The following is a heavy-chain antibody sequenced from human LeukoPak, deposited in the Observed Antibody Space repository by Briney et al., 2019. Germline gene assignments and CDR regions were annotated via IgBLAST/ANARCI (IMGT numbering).Heavy chain of an antibody. Sequence: SETLSLTCTVSGVSISSGGYYWSWIRQPPGKGLEWIGYIYHSGSTYYNPSLKSRVTISVDRSKNQFSLKLSSVTAADAAVYYCARLWSYGDYRIDAFDYWGQGTLVTVSS. V-gene: IGHV4-30-2*01. CDR1: GVSISSGGYY. D-gene: IGHD4-17*01. CDR3: ARLWSYGDYRIDAFDY. J-gene: IGHJ4*02. CDR2: IYHSGST.